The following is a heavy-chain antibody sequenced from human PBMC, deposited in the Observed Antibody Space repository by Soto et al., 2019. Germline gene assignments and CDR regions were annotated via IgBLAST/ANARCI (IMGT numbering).Heavy chain of an antibody. V-gene: IGHV3-43*01. CDR3: AKDGIAARPFDY. D-gene: IGHD6-6*01. J-gene: IGHJ4*02. CDR1: GFTFDDYT. CDR2: ISWDGGST. Sequence: GGSLRLSCAASGFTFDDYTMHWVRQAPGEGLEWVSLISWDGGSTYYADSVKGRFTISRDNSKNSLYLQMNSLRTEDTALYYCAKDGIAARPFDYWGQGTLVTVSS.